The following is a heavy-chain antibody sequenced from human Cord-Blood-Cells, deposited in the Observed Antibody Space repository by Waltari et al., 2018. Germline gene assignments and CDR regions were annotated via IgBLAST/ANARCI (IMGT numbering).Heavy chain of an antibody. CDR2: MRRKANSYAT. J-gene: IGHJ4*02. CDR1: GFTFSGSA. CDR3: TRHSRSGSYDY. D-gene: IGHD1-26*01. Sequence: EVQLVESGGGLVQPGGSLKLSCAASGFTFSGSAMHWVRQASGKGLEWVGLMRRKANSYATAYAASVKGRFTIYRDDSKNTAYLQMNSLKTEDTAVYYCTRHSRSGSYDYWGQGTLVTVSS. V-gene: IGHV3-73*02.